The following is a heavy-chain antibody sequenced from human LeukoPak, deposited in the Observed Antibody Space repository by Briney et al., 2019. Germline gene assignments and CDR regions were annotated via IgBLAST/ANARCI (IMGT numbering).Heavy chain of an antibody. J-gene: IGHJ4*02. V-gene: IGHV3-21*01. CDR3: ARDLGYEVAGPIDC. Sequence: GGSLRLSCAASGFTFSSYSMNWVRQAPGKGLEWVSSISSSGSYIYYADSVKGRFTISRDNAKNSLYLQMNSLRAEDTAVYYCARDLGYEVAGPIDCWGQGTLVTVSS. CDR2: ISSSGSYI. CDR1: GFTFSSYS. D-gene: IGHD2-15*01.